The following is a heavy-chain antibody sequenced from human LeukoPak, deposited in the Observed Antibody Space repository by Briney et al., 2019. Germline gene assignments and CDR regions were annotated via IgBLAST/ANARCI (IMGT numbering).Heavy chain of an antibody. D-gene: IGHD3-22*01. CDR2: IIPIFGTA. CDR3: ARGFHYYDSSGYLLNAFDI. CDR1: GGTFSSYA. Sequence: GASVKVSCKASGGTFSSYAISWVRQAPGQGLEWMGGIIPIFGTANYAQKFQGRVTITADKSTSTAYMELSRLRSDDTAVYYCARGFHYYDSSGYLLNAFDIWGQGTMVTVSS. V-gene: IGHV1-69*06. J-gene: IGHJ3*02.